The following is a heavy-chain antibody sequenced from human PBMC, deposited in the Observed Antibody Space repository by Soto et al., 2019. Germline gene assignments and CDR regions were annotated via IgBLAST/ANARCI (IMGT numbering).Heavy chain of an antibody. J-gene: IGHJ3*02. CDR2: ISSSGSTI. D-gene: IGHD2-15*01. V-gene: IGHV3-48*02. CDR3: AREGGRHCSPSRCYNAFDI. Sequence: PGGSLRLSCAASGFNFGAYGMSWVRRAPGKGLEWVSYISSSGSTIYYADSVKGRFTISRDNAKTSLYLQMDSLRDEDTAVYYCAREGGRHCSPSRCYNAFDIWGQGTTVTV. CDR1: GFNFGAYG.